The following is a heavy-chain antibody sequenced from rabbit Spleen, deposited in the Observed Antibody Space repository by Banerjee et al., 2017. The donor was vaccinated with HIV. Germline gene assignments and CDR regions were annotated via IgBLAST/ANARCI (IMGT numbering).Heavy chain of an antibody. V-gene: IGHV1S40*01. D-gene: IGHD1-1*01. Sequence: QSLEESGGGLVKPGGTLILTCKASGIDFSICFFMCWVRQAPGKGLEWIACIDAGSSGTAYFATWAKGRFTCSKTSSTTVTLQVTRLTAADTATYFCARDTSSSFSSYGMDLWGPGTLVTVS. CDR1: GIDFSICFF. CDR2: IDAGSSGTA. CDR3: ARDTSSSFSSYGMDL. J-gene: IGHJ6*01.